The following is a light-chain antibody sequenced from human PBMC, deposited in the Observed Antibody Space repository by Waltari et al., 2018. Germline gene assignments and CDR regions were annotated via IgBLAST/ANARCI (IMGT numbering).Light chain of an antibody. V-gene: IGKV1D-13*01. CDR2: DAS. CDR3: QQFINYPLT. J-gene: IGKJ3*01. CDR1: QDIATA. Sequence: AIQLTQSPSSLSASVGHRITITCRASQDIATALAWYVQKPGKAPQLLIYDASTLESGVPSRFSGSGYGTDFTLSISGLQPEDFATYYCQQFINYPLTFGPGTTVDIK.